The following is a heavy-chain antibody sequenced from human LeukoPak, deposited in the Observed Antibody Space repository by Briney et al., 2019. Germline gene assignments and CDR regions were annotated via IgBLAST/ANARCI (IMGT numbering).Heavy chain of an antibody. CDR2: INHSGST. Sequence: PSETLSLTCAVYGGSFSGYYWSWIRQPPGKGLEWIGEINHSGSTNYNPSLKSRVTISVDTSKNQFSLKLSSVTAADTAVYYCAGAPRLRITMVRGVQGHYFDYWGQGTLVTVSS. J-gene: IGHJ4*02. D-gene: IGHD3-10*01. V-gene: IGHV4-34*01. CDR1: GGSFSGYY. CDR3: AGAPRLRITMVRGVQGHYFDY.